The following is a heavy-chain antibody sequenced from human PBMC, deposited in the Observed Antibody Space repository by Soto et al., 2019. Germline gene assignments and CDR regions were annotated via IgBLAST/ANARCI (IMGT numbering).Heavy chain of an antibody. Sequence: AVQVSCKAAGRTFRSYAISWVQQAPGQGLEWMGGIIPIFGTANYAQKFQGRVTITADKSTSTAYMELSSLRSEDTAVYYCARDYYDSSGYYYVLRSRYGMDVWGQGTTVSVS. V-gene: IGHV1-69*06. D-gene: IGHD3-22*01. CDR1: GRTFRSYA. CDR2: IIPIFGTA. J-gene: IGHJ6*02. CDR3: ARDYYDSSGYYYVLRSRYGMDV.